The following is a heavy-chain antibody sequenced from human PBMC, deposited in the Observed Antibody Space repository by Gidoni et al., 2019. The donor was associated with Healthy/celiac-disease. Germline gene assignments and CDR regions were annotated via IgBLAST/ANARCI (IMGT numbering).Heavy chain of an antibody. Sequence: QLQLQESGSGLVKPSQTLSLTCAVSGGSISSGGYSWSWIRQPPGKGLEWIGYIYHSGSTYYNPSLKSRVTILVDRSKNQFSLKLSSVTAADTAVYYCAAEGYSYGVRLDYWGQGTLVTVSS. V-gene: IGHV4-30-2*01. CDR2: IYHSGST. D-gene: IGHD5-18*01. CDR3: AAEGYSYGVRLDY. J-gene: IGHJ4*02. CDR1: GGSISSGGYS.